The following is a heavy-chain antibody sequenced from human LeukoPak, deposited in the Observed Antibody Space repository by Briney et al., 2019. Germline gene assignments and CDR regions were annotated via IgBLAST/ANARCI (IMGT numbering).Heavy chain of an antibody. CDR2: ISAYNGNT. CDR1: GYTFTGYY. D-gene: IGHD3-3*01. CDR3: ARDNNDFWSGYTPFDY. Sequence: ASVKVSCKASGYTFTGYYMHWVRQAPGQGLEWMGWISAYNGNTNYAQKLQGRVTMTTDTSTSTAYMELRSLRSDDTAVYYCARDNNDFWSGYTPFDYWGQGTLVTVSS. J-gene: IGHJ4*02. V-gene: IGHV1-18*04.